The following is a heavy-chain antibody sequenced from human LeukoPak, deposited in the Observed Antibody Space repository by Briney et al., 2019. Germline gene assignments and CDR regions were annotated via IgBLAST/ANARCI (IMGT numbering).Heavy chain of an antibody. J-gene: IGHJ4*02. CDR2: ISTSSNRI. D-gene: IGHD6-19*01. CDR3: ARVKAVAGTADY. V-gene: IGHV3-48*04. Sequence: GGSLRLSCAASGFTFSSYGMNWVRQAPGKGLEWVSYISTSSNRIDYADSVKGRFTISRDNAKNSLYLQMNSLRAEDTAVYYCARVKAVAGTADYWGQGTLVTVSS. CDR1: GFTFSSYG.